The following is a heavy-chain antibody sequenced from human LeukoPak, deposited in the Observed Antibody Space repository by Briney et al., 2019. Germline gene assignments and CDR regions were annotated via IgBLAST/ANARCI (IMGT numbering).Heavy chain of an antibody. CDR3: ARITYYYDSSGYSPKEPSSGYYYYGMDV. CDR2: IIPIFGTA. CDR1: GGTFISYA. Sequence: ASVKVSCKASGGTFISYAISWVRQAPGQGLEWMGGIIPIFGTANYAQKFQGRVTITADESTSTAYMELSSLRSEDTAVYYCARITYYYDSSGYSPKEPSSGYYYYGMDVWGQGTTVTVSS. D-gene: IGHD3-22*01. V-gene: IGHV1-69*13. J-gene: IGHJ6*02.